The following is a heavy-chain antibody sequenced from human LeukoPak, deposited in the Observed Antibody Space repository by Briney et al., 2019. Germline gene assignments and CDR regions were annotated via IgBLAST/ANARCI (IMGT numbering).Heavy chain of an antibody. CDR3: ARRHFGSGTYVDY. CDR1: GYTFTDYY. V-gene: IGHV1-2*02. D-gene: IGHD3-10*01. CDR2: SNPNSGDT. J-gene: IGHJ4*02. Sequence: ASVKVSCKASGYTFTDYYMHWVRQAPGQGLEWMGWSNPNSGDTQYAQKFQGRVTMTTDTSMTTAYMELRRLRSDDTAVYYCARRHFGSGTYVDYWGQGTLVTVSS.